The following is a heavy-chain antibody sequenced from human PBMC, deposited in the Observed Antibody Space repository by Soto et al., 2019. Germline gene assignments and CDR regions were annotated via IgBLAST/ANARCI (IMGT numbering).Heavy chain of an antibody. J-gene: IGHJ4*02. V-gene: IGHV3-48*03. D-gene: IGHD3-10*01. CDR2: ISSSGSTA. Sequence: GGSLRLSCAASGFTFSRFELHWVRQAPGKGLEWISYISSSGSTAYYASSVEGRFTISRGNANNSVYLQMDSLRAEDTALYYCTRAAWFPYLSFYWGQGALVTVSS. CDR1: GFTFSRFE. CDR3: TRAAWFPYLSFY.